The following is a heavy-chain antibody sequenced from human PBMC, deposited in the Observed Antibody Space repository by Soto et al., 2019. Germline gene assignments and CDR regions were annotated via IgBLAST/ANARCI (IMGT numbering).Heavy chain of an antibody. CDR2: LHSRTNTI. CDR3: ARVRVVPDVIGDYYYYMDV. V-gene: IGHV3-48*01. Sequence: PGGSLRLSCAASGFTFSSYNMNWVRQAPGEGLEWVSYLHSRTNTIYYADSVRGRFTFSRDDAKNSLSLQMNSLRSEDTAVYYCARVRVVPDVIGDYYYYMDVWGKGTTVTVSS. J-gene: IGHJ6*03. D-gene: IGHD2-15*01. CDR1: GFTFSSYN.